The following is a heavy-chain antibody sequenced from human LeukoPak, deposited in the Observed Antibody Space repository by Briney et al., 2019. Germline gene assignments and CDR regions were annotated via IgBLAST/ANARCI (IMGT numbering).Heavy chain of an antibody. J-gene: IGHJ4*02. CDR2: IFYSGTT. D-gene: IGHD6-13*01. CDR1: GGSISSSTYY. V-gene: IGHV4-39*07. CDR3: ARRGTGYSSSWYYY. Sequence: KPSETLSLTCTVSGGSISSSTYYWGWIRQPPGKGLEWIGTIFYSGTTYYNPSLKSRVTVSVDTSKNQFSLKLSSVTAADTAVYYCARRGTGYSSSWYYYWGQGTLVTVSS.